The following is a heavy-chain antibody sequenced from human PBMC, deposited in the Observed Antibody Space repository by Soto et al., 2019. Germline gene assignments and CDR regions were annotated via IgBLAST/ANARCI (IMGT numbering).Heavy chain of an antibody. Sequence: QVQLVESGGGVVQPGRSLTVSCAATGFTINNYGMSWVRQAPGKGLEWVASISFDASKTFYGDSVKGRFTISRDNSKNTLYLHMNSLRPEDTAVYYCGTKQQLSIPWGQGTLVIVSS. J-gene: IGHJ5*02. CDR2: ISFDASKT. D-gene: IGHD6-13*01. V-gene: IGHV3-30*03. CDR3: GTKQQLSIP. CDR1: GFTINNYG.